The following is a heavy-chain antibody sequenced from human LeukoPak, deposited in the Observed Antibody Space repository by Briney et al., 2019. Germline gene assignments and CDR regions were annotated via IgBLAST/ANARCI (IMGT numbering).Heavy chain of an antibody. V-gene: IGHV3-11*01. J-gene: IGHJ4*02. Sequence: GGSLRLSCAASGFAFSDYYMSWIRQAPGKGLEWVSFISPTASSIYFADSVQGRFTIPRDNAKNSLYLQMNSLRAEDTALYYCAKDLAYGSGNFDYWGQGTLVTVSS. D-gene: IGHD3-10*01. CDR2: ISPTASSI. CDR3: AKDLAYGSGNFDY. CDR1: GFAFSDYY.